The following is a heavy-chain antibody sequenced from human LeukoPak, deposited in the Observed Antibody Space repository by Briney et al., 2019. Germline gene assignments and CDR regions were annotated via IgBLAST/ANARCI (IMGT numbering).Heavy chain of an antibody. J-gene: IGHJ4*02. Sequence: GGSLRLSCVASGLTFRTYAMSWVRQAPGKGLEWVSSISSSSSYIYYADSVKGRFTISRDNAKNSLYLQMNSLRAEDTAVYYCARGDRDLYCSSTSCYPVLGGQGTLVTVSS. D-gene: IGHD2-2*01. V-gene: IGHV3-21*01. CDR1: GLTFRTYA. CDR2: ISSSSSYI. CDR3: ARGDRDLYCSSTSCYPVL.